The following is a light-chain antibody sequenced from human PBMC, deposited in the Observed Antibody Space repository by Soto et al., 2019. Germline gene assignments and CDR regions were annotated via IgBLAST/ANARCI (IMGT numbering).Light chain of an antibody. CDR2: DAS. CDR3: QQRSNWPPNIT. J-gene: IGKJ5*01. CDR1: QSVSIY. V-gene: IGKV3-11*01. Sequence: EIVLAQSPATLSLSPGERATLSCRASQSVSIYLTWYQQKPGQARRLLIYDASNRATGIPARFSGSGSGTDFTLTISSLEPEDFAVYYCQQRSNWPPNITFGQGTRLEIK.